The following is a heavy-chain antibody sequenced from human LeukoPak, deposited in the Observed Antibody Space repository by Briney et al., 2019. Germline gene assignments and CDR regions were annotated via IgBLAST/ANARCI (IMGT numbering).Heavy chain of an antibody. CDR3: ARGGPDYYDSSGYGWFDP. CDR1: GGSISSSSYY. CDR2: IYYSGST. D-gene: IGHD3-22*01. V-gene: IGHV4-39*01. Sequence: SETLSLTCTVSGGSISSSSYYWGWIRQPPGKGLEWIGSIYYSGSTYYNPSLKSRVTISVDTSKNQFSLKLSSVTAADTAAYYCARGGPDYYDSSGYGWFDPWGQGTLVTVSS. J-gene: IGHJ5*02.